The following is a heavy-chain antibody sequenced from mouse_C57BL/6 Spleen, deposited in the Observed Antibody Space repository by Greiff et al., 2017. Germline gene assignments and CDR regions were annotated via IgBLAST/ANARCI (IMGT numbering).Heavy chain of an antibody. CDR1: GYTFTDYN. Sequence: EVQLVESGPELVKPGASVKIPCKASGYTFTDYNMDWVKQSHGQSLEWIGDINPHNGGTIYHQKFKGKATLTVDKSSSTAYLERRRRTSEDTAVYYCARASYDYYYAMDYWGQGTSVTVSS. J-gene: IGHJ4*01. CDR3: ARASYDYYYAMDY. D-gene: IGHD2-4*01. V-gene: IGHV1-18*01. CDR2: INPHNGGT.